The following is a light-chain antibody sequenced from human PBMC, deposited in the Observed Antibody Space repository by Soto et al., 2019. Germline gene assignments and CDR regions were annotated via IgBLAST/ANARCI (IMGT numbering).Light chain of an antibody. CDR1: QGIRND. CDR2: GAS. J-gene: IGKJ2*01. CDR3: LQDYNYPYT. Sequence: AIQMTQSPSSLSVSVGDRVTITCRSSQGIRNDLGWYQQKPGKAPKFLIYGASSLQSGVPSRFSGSGSGTDFTLTINSLQPEDFATYYCLQDYNYPYTFGQGTKLEIK. V-gene: IGKV1-6*01.